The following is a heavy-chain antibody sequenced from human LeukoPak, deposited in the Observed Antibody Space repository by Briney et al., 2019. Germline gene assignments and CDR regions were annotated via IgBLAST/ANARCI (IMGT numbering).Heavy chain of an antibody. D-gene: IGHD6-13*01. J-gene: IGHJ4*02. CDR1: GFTFDDYA. V-gene: IGHV3-9*01. CDR2: ISWNSGSI. Sequence: PGGSLRLSCAASGFTFDDYAMHWVRHAPGKGLEWVSGISWNSGSIGYADSVKGRFTITRDNAKNSLYLQMNSLRAEDTALYYCARAPAYSSSWYDVYWGQGTLVTVSS. CDR3: ARAPAYSSSWYDVY.